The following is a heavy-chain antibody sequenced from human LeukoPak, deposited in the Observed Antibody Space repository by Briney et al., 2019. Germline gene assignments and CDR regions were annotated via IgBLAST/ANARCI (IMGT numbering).Heavy chain of an antibody. D-gene: IGHD3-9*01. CDR2: ISGSGEST. Sequence: PGGSLRLSCAASGFTFDSFGMNWVRQAPGKGLEWVSGISGSGESTHYADSVKGRFTISRDNSKNTLYLQMNSLRVEDTALYYCAKVILTGYYYDSWGQGALVTVSS. CDR3: AKVILTGYYYDS. V-gene: IGHV3-23*01. CDR1: GFTFDSFG. J-gene: IGHJ5*01.